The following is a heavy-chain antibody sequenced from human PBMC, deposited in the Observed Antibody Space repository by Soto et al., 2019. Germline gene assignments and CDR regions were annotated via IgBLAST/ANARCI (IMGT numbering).Heavy chain of an antibody. D-gene: IGHD3-16*02. CDR2: IKQDGGEK. Sequence: EVQLLESGGGLVQPGGSLRLSCAASGFTFTSYWMTWVRQAPGKGLEWVANIKQDGGEKYYVGSVKGRFTISRDNAENSMYLKLDSLGAEDAAVYSGARGACTTRGTYPLDYWGQGTLVTVSS. CDR1: GFTFTSYW. CDR3: ARGACTTRGTYPLDY. V-gene: IGHV3-7*04. J-gene: IGHJ4*02.